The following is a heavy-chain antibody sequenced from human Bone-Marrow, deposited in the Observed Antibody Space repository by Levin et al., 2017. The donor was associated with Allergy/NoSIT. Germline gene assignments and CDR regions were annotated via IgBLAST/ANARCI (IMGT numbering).Heavy chain of an antibody. CDR1: GFTFSNYW. Sequence: RTGGSLRLSCTASGFTFSNYWMSWVRQAPGKGLEWVANIKPDGSDKYYVDSVKGRFTISRDNAKNSLYLQMNSLRAEDTAIYYCARKNALDIWGQGTMVTVSS. CDR3: ARKNALDI. J-gene: IGHJ3*02. CDR2: IKPDGSDK. V-gene: IGHV3-7*01.